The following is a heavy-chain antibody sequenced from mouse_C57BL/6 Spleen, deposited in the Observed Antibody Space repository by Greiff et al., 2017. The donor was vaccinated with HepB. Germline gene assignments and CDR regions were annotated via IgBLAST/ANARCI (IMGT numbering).Heavy chain of an antibody. Sequence: EVQLQQSGPELVKPGASVKISCKASGYTFTDYYMNWVKQSHGKSLEWIGDINPNNGGTSYNQKFKGKATLTVDKSSSTAYMELRSLTSEDSAVYYCARSLHYCSIYYAMDYWGQGTSVTVSS. CDR1: GYTFTDYY. J-gene: IGHJ4*01. D-gene: IGHD1-1*01. CDR3: ARSLHYCSIYYAMDY. V-gene: IGHV1-26*01. CDR2: INPNNGGT.